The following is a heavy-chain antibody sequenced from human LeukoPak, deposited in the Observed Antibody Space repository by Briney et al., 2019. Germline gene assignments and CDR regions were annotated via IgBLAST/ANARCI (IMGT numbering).Heavy chain of an antibody. CDR3: AKGPTVSTFGY. J-gene: IGHJ4*02. CDR2: ISAGATTT. V-gene: IGHV3-23*01. Sequence: GGSLRLSCAASGFTFRRHAMHWVRQAPGKGLEWVSGISAGATTTYYADSVKGHFTISRDNSKNTLYLQMNSLRVDDTAMYYCAKGPTVSTFGYWGRGTLVTVSS. CDR1: GFTFRRHA. D-gene: IGHD5/OR15-5a*01.